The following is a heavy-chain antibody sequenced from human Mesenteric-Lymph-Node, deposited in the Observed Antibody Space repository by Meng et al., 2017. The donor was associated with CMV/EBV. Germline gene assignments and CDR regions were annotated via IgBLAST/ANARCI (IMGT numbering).Heavy chain of an antibody. CDR1: GFTFSSYS. J-gene: IGHJ6*02. CDR3: ARDLRYGSGSDGMDV. CDR2: ISSSSSYI. D-gene: IGHD3-10*01. V-gene: IGHV3-21*01. Sequence: GGSLRLSCAASGFTFSSYSMNWVRQAPGKGLEWVSSISSSSSYIYYADSVKGRFTISRDNAKNSLYLQMNSLRAEDTAVYYCARDLRYGSGSDGMDVWGQGTTVTVSS.